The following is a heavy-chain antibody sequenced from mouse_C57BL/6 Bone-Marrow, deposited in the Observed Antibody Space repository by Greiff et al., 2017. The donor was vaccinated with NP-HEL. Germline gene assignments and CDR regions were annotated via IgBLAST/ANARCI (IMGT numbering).Heavy chain of an antibody. CDR1: GYTFTSYG. CDR3: ARGGLAY. CDR2: IYPRSGNT. Sequence: QVQLQQSGAELARPGASVKLSCKASGYTFTSYGISWVKQRTGQGLEWIGEIYPRSGNTYYNEKFKGKATRTADKSSSTAYMELRSLTSEDSAVYFCARGGLAYWGQGTLVTVSA. V-gene: IGHV1-81*01. J-gene: IGHJ3*01.